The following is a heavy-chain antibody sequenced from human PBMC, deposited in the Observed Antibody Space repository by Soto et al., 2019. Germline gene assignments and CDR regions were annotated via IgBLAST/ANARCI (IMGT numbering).Heavy chain of an antibody. D-gene: IGHD6-19*01. Sequence: PGGSLRLSCAASGFTFSSYAMSWVRQAPGEGLEWVSAISGSGGSTYYADSVKGRFTISRDNSKNTLYLQMNSLRAEDTAVYYCAKDLLIQVAGWFDPWGQGTLVTVSS. CDR1: GFTFSSYA. CDR3: AKDLLIQVAGWFDP. CDR2: ISGSGGST. V-gene: IGHV3-23*01. J-gene: IGHJ5*02.